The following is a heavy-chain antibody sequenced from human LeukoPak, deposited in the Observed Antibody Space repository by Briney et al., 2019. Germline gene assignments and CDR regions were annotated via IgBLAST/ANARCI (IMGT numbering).Heavy chain of an antibody. CDR1: GFTFSSYG. J-gene: IGHJ6*02. D-gene: IGHD1-20*01. V-gene: IGHV3-30*18. CDR3: AKTPSPYITGTTPRLGGMDV. CDR2: ISYDGSNK. Sequence: GGSLRLSCAASGFTFSSYGMHWVRQAPGKGLEWVAVISYDGSNKYYADSVKGRFTISRDNSKNTLYLQMNSLRAEDTAVYYCAKTPSPYITGTTPRLGGMDVWGQGTTVTVSS.